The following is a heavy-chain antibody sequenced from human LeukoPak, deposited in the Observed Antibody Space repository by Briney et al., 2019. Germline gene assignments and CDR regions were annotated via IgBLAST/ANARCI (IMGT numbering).Heavy chain of an antibody. J-gene: IGHJ6*02. CDR1: GYTLTELS. V-gene: IGHV1-24*01. D-gene: IGHD6-6*01. CDR2: FDPEDGET. Sequence: ASVKVSCEVSGYTLTELSMHWVRQAPGKGLEWMGGFDPEDGETIYAQKFQGRVTMTEDTSTDTAYMELSSLRSEDTAVYYCATVFSSSPGLNYYYGMDVWGQGTTVTVSS. CDR3: ATVFSSSPGLNYYYGMDV.